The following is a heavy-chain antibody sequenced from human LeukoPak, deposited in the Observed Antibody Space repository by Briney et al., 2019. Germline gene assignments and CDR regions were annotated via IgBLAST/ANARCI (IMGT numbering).Heavy chain of an antibody. Sequence: SETLSLTCTVSGVSISSSRYYWGWIRQPPGKGLEWVGSIYYSGSSNYSPSLKSRVTISVKTSKNQFSLKLRSVTAADTAVYYCARVTGYTIEDYFDYWGQGTLVTVSS. CDR1: GVSISSSRYY. D-gene: IGHD3-9*01. V-gene: IGHV4-39*07. CDR3: ARVTGYTIEDYFDY. J-gene: IGHJ4*02. CDR2: IYYSGSS.